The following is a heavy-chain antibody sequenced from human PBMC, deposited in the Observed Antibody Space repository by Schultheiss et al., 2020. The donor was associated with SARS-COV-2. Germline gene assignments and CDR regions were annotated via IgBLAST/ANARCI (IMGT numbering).Heavy chain of an antibody. CDR2: INHSGGT. D-gene: IGHD2-2*01. V-gene: IGHV4-34*01. J-gene: IGHJ6*02. CDR1: GGSFSDSY. Sequence: SETLSLTCAVYGGSFSDSYWTWIRQPPGKGLEWIGEINHSGGTNYNPSLKSRVTLSVDTSKNQFFLRLSSVTAADTAMYFCAKATRLRYCATSSCVGYYYGMDVWGQGTTVTVSS. CDR3: AKATRLRYCATSSCVGYYYGMDV.